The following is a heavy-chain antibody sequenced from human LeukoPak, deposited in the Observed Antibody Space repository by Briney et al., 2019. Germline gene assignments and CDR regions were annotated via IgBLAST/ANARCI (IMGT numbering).Heavy chain of an antibody. D-gene: IGHD3-10*01. V-gene: IGHV1-46*03. CDR3: ARNDASGLDY. J-gene: IGHJ4*02. Sequence: ASVKVSCKAPGYTFTNYYMHWVRQAPGQGLEWMGFINPIGGSTSYAQKFQGRVTMTRDTSTSTVYMELNSLRSEDTAVYYCARNDASGLDYWGQGTLVAVSS. CDR1: GYTFTNYY. CDR2: INPIGGST.